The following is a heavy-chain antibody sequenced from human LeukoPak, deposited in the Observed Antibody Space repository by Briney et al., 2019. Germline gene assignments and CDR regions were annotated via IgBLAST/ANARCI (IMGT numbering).Heavy chain of an antibody. Sequence: SETLSLTCTVSGGSISSYYWSWIRQPPGKGLEWIGYIYYSGSTNYNPSLKSQVTISVDTSKNQFSLKLSSVTAADTAVYYCARGYRKEFWSGYFPFDYWGQGTPVTVSS. CDR1: GGSISSYY. CDR2: IYYSGST. D-gene: IGHD3-3*01. J-gene: IGHJ4*02. V-gene: IGHV4-59*01. CDR3: ARGYRKEFWSGYFPFDY.